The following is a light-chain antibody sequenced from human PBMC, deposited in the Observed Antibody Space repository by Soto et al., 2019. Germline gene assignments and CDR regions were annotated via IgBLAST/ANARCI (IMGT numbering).Light chain of an antibody. Sequence: EIVLTQSPGTLSLSPGERATLSCRASQTISSSSLAWYQQKPGQTPTLLIFGASSRATGIPDRFSGSGSGTYFTLTISRLELEDFAVYSGQQYDRSPKTFGQGTKVEI. CDR1: QTISSSS. CDR2: GAS. CDR3: QQYDRSPKT. J-gene: IGKJ1*01. V-gene: IGKV3-20*01.